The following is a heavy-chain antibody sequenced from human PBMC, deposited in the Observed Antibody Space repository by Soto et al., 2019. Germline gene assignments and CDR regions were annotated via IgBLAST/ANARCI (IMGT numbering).Heavy chain of an antibody. J-gene: IGHJ4*02. CDR3: AKFLITFGGVAGQTPLFDL. CDR2: ISYIDGHT. D-gene: IGHD3-16*01. Sequence: EVQLLESGGDLVHPGGSLTLSCVASGFTFNNYAMSWVRQAPGKGPEWVSAISYIDGHTFYAGSVRGRFTVSRDDSKNTLYLQMNSLRVEASAIYYCAKFLITFGGVAGQTPLFDLWGQRTLVTVSS. CDR1: GFTFNNYA. V-gene: IGHV3-23*01.